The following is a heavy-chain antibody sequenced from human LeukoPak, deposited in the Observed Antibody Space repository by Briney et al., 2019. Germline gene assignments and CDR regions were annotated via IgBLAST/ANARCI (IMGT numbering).Heavy chain of an antibody. CDR2: IYSGGST. V-gene: IGHV3-66*02. CDR3: ARETRPAKVAAGSDY. Sequence: GGSLRLSCAASGFTVSSNYMSWVRQAPGKGLEWVSGIYSGGSTYYADSVKGRFTISRDNSKNTLYLQMNSLRAEDTAVYYCARETRPAKVAAGSDYWGQGTLVTVSS. J-gene: IGHJ4*02. CDR1: GFTVSSNY. D-gene: IGHD6-13*01.